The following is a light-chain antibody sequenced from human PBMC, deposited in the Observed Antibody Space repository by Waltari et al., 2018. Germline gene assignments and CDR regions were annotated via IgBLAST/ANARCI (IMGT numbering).Light chain of an antibody. CDR1: QSVGVW. Sequence: DIQMTQSPSTLSPSVGHRVTITCRASQSVGVWLAWYQQKPGKAPKVLIYKTSSLESGVPSRFSGSGSGTEFTLTISNLQPADFATYYCQQYNSFPKTFGQGTKVEIK. J-gene: IGKJ1*01. CDR3: QQYNSFPKT. V-gene: IGKV1-5*03. CDR2: KTS.